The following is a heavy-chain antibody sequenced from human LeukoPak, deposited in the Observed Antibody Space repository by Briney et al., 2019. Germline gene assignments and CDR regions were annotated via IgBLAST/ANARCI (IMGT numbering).Heavy chain of an antibody. CDR3: AKDGQWLDEYYYYMDV. V-gene: IGHV3-21*01. Sequence: GGSLRLSCAASGFTFSSYSMNWVRQAPGKGLEWVSSISSSSSYIYYADSVKGRFTISRDNAKNSLYLQMNSLRAEDTAVYYCAKDGQWLDEYYYYMDVWGKGTTVTISS. D-gene: IGHD6-19*01. CDR1: GFTFSSYS. CDR2: ISSSSSYI. J-gene: IGHJ6*03.